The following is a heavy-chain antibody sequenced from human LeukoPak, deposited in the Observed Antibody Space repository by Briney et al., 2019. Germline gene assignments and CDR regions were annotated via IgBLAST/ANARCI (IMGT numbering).Heavy chain of an antibody. CDR3: ARGLLGDYGDYVPFFDP. D-gene: IGHD4-17*01. J-gene: IGHJ5*02. CDR2: INPSGGST. CDR1: GYTFTSYY. V-gene: IGHV1-46*01. Sequence: GASVKVSCKASGYTFTSYYMHWVRQAPGQGLGWMGIINPSGGSTSYAQKFQGRVTMTRDTSTSTVYMELSSLRSEDTAVYYCARGLLGDYGDYVPFFDPWGQGTLVTVSS.